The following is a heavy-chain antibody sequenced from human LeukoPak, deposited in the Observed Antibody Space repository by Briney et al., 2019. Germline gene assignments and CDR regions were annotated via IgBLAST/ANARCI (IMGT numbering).Heavy chain of an antibody. Sequence: PGVSLRLSCAASGFTFSSYAMSWVRHAPGKGLEWVSAISGSGGSTYYADSVKGRFTISRDNSKNTLYLQMNSLRAEDTAVYYCARPDYYDSSGYFNWGQGTLVTVSS. CDR2: ISGSGGST. J-gene: IGHJ4*02. V-gene: IGHV3-23*01. D-gene: IGHD3-22*01. CDR3: ARPDYYDSSGYFN. CDR1: GFTFSSYA.